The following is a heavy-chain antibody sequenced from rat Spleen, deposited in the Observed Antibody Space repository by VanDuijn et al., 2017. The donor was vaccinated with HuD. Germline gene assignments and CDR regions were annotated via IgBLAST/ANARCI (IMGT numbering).Heavy chain of an antibody. CDR3: TREGNNYRYFDY. D-gene: IGHD1-10*01. Sequence: QVQLKESGPGLVQPSQTLSLTCTVSGFSLMDHGIHWVRQPPGKVLEWMGVIWNTGGTQYNSALKSRLSISKDTSKSQVFLKMNSLQTEDTAIYFCTREGNNYRYFDYWGQGVMVTVSS. CDR1: GFSLMDHG. J-gene: IGHJ2*01. CDR2: IWNTGGT. V-gene: IGHV2S30*01.